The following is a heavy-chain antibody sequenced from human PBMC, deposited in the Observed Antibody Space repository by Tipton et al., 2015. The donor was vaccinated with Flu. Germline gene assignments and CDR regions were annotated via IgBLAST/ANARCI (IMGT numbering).Heavy chain of an antibody. CDR3: ARTPIGYCTNGVCYTVDYYSGMDV. CDR1: GFTFSDYY. Sequence: SLRLSCAASGFTFSDYYMSWIRQAPGKGLEWVSYISSSGSTIHYADSVKGRFTISRDNAKNSLYLQMNSLRAEDTAVYYCARTPIGYCTNGVCYTVDYYSGMDVWGQGTTVTVSS. V-gene: IGHV3-11*01. J-gene: IGHJ6*02. D-gene: IGHD2-8*01. CDR2: ISSSGSTI.